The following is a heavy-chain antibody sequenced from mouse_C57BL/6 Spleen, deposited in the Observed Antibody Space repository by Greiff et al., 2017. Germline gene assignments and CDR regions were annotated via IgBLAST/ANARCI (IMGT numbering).Heavy chain of an antibody. CDR1: GYTFTSYW. V-gene: IGHV1-55*01. CDR3: ARSYGDAMDD. CDR2: IYPGSGST. J-gene: IGHJ4*01. Sequence: QVQLQQPGAELVKPGASVKMSCKASGYTFTSYWITWVKQRPGQGREWIGDIYPGSGSTNYNEKFKSKATLTVDTSSSTAYMQLSSLTSEDSAVYYCARSYGDAMDDWGQGTAVTVSS. D-gene: IGHD1-1*01.